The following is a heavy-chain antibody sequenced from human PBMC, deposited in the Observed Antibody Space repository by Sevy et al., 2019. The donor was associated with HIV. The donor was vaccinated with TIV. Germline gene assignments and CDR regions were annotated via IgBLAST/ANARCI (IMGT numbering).Heavy chain of an antibody. J-gene: IGHJ4*02. D-gene: IGHD6-25*01. CDR1: GFTFGDYA. V-gene: IGHV3-49*04. Sequence: GGSLRLSCTTFGFTFGDYAINWVRQAPGKGLEWVAFLKNKANGGTVDYAASVKGRFTISRDDSKSIAYLQMNDLKTEDTAVYYCTRWKAAQSIFDYCGQGALVTVSS. CDR2: LKNKANGGTV. CDR3: TRWKAAQSIFDY.